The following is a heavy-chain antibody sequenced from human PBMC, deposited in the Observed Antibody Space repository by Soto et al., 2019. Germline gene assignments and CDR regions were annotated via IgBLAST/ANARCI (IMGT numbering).Heavy chain of an antibody. CDR3: ARDDFGSAGMDV. Sequence: QVQLQESGPGLVKPSETLSLTCTVSGDSFSNSYWSWIRQPAGKGLEWIGRIYPSGTTNYNPSLKSRLTQSRDMSKNQFSLSLRSVTAADTAVYFCARDDFGSAGMDVWGQGTTVIVTS. V-gene: IGHV4-4*07. D-gene: IGHD3-10*01. CDR1: GDSFSNSY. CDR2: IYPSGTT. J-gene: IGHJ6*02.